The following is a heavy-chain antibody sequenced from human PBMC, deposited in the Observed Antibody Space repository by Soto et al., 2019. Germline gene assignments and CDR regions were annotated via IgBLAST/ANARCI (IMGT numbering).Heavy chain of an antibody. D-gene: IGHD6-13*01. CDR3: AREPFATAGTRSSGGLDWFDP. V-gene: IGHV3-74*01. J-gene: IGHJ5*02. CDR2: INSDGSST. CDR1: GFTFSSYW. Sequence: GGSLRLSCAASGFTFSSYWMHWVRQAPGKGLVWVSRINSDGSSTSYADSVKGRFTISRDNAKNTLYLQMNSLRSEDTAVYYCAREPFATAGTRSSGGLDWFDPWGQGTLVTVSS.